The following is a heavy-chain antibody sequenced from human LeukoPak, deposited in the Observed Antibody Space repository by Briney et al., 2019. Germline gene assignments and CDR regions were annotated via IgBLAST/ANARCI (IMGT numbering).Heavy chain of an antibody. CDR2: INHSGST. V-gene: IGHV4-34*01. J-gene: IGHJ5*02. D-gene: IGHD2-2*01. CDR3: ARLDCSSTSCYSVEVWFDP. CDR1: GGSISSYY. Sequence: SETLSLTCNVSGGSISSYYWSWIRQPPGKGLEWIGEINHSGSTNYNPSLKSRVTISVDTSKNQFSLKLSSVTAADTAVYYCARLDCSSTSCYSVEVWFDPWGQGTLVTVSS.